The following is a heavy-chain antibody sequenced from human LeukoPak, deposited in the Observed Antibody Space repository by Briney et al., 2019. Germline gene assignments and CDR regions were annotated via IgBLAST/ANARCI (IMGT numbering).Heavy chain of an antibody. CDR3: ARAANFKGRNRVFDY. CDR1: GGSISSYY. J-gene: IGHJ4*02. D-gene: IGHD1-14*01. V-gene: IGHV4-59*01. Sequence: PSETLSLTCTVSGGSISSYYWSWIRQPPGKGLEWMGHIYYSGSTNYNPSLKSRVTISVDTSKNQFYLKLSSVTAADTGVYYCARAANFKGRNRVFDYWGQGTLVTVSS. CDR2: IYYSGST.